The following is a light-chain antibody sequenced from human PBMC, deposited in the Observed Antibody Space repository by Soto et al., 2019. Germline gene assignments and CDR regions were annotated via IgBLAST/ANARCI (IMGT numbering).Light chain of an antibody. CDR3: QSSDSSTHWV. Sequence: NFMLTQPHSVSESPGKTVIISCTRSGGSIASNYVQWYQQRPGSSPNTVIYEGKQRPSGVPDRFSGSIDSSSNSASLTISGLKTEDEADYYCQSSDSSTHWVFGGGTKLTVL. J-gene: IGLJ3*02. V-gene: IGLV6-57*01. CDR1: GGSIASNY. CDR2: EGK.